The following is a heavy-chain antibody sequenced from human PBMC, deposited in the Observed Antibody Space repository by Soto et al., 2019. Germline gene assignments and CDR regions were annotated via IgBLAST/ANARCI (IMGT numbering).Heavy chain of an antibody. J-gene: IGHJ6*02. D-gene: IGHD2-2*01. CDR3: ARDRLVPYGYGMDV. Sequence: QMQLVESVGGEVQPGWSLRLSCAASGFTFRSYGIHWVRQAPGKGLEWVALIWFDGSKKYYVDSVKGRFAVSRDNSKNTLYLQMNSLRVEDTAVYYCARDRLVPYGYGMDVWGQGTTVTVSS. CDR1: GFTFRSYG. CDR2: IWFDGSKK. V-gene: IGHV3-33*01.